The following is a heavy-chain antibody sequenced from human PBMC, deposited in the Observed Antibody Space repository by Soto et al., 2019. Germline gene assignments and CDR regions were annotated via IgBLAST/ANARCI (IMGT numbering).Heavy chain of an antibody. CDR1: GGSVSINTYS. V-gene: IGHV4-39*01. Sequence: QLQLQESGPGLVKPSETLSLTCTVSGGSVSINTYSWGWIRQSPVTGLQWIGSMYYSGSTYYNPSLSSRASISVATSKNPPSLRLTSVTVADTATYYCARHDGTAGWGQGILVTVST. J-gene: IGHJ1*01. D-gene: IGHD6-13*01. CDR2: MYYSGST. CDR3: ARHDGTAG.